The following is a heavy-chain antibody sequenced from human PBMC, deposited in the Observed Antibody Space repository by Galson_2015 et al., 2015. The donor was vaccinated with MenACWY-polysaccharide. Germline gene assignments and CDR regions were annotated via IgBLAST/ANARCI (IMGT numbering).Heavy chain of an antibody. CDR1: GYTFATYA. V-gene: IGHV1-3*01. CDR2: FNAGNGNT. D-gene: IGHD1-26*01. CDR3: ARVEKYSGSYYILH. Sequence: SVKVSCKASGYTFATYAMHWVRQAPGQRPEWMGWFNAGNGNTKYSQKFQGRLTITWDTSKNQFSLNLSSVTAADTAVYYCARVEKYSGSYYILHWGQGTLVTVSS. J-gene: IGHJ4*02.